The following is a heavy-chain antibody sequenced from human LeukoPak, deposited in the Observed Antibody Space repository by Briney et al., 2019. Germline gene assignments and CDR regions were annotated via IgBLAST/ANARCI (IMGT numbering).Heavy chain of an antibody. Sequence: GGSLRLSCAASGFTFSSYSMNWVRQAPGKGLEWVSSISSSSSYIYYADSVKGRFTISRDNAKNSLYLQMNSLRAEDSAVYYCARFLYDSPGLDYWGQGSLVTVSS. CDR1: GFTFSSYS. J-gene: IGHJ4*02. CDR2: ISSSSSYI. D-gene: IGHD3-22*01. V-gene: IGHV3-21*04. CDR3: ARFLYDSPGLDY.